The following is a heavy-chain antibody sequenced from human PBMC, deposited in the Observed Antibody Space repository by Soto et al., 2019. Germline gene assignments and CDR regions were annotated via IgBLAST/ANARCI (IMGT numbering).Heavy chain of an antibody. D-gene: IGHD2-21*02. V-gene: IGHV3-23*01. Sequence: EVQLLESGGGLVQPGGSLRLSCAAPGFTFSSYAMSWVRQAPGKGLEWVSAISGSGGSTYYADSVKGRFTISRDNSKNTLYLQMNSLRAEDTAVYYCAKPNCGGDCYSKLVYWGQGTLVTVSS. CDR1: GFTFSSYA. J-gene: IGHJ4*02. CDR3: AKPNCGGDCYSKLVY. CDR2: ISGSGGST.